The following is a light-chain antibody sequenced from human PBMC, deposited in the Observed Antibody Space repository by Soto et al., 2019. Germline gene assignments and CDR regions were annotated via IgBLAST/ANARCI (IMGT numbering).Light chain of an antibody. V-gene: IGLV2-14*01. CDR3: SSYTNSRTVV. CDR1: SSDIGVFNF. Sequence: QSVLTQPASVSGSPGQSITISCTGTSSDIGVFNFVSWYQQHPGKAPKLMISDVTNRPSGVSDRFSGSKSGNTASLTISGLQDEDEDDYYCSSYTNSRTVVFGGGTKLTVL. J-gene: IGLJ2*01. CDR2: DVT.